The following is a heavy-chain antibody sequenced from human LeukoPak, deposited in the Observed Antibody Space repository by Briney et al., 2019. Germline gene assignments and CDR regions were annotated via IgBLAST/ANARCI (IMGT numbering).Heavy chain of an antibody. V-gene: IGHV3-15*04. CDR1: GLTVTNAL. CDR2: IASKTDGGTT. Sequence: GGSLRLSCAASGLTVTNALMNWVRQAPGKGLEWVGRIASKTDGGTTAYAAPVKGRFTISRDDSKNTLFLQMNSLKTEDTAVYYCTTGIRGDCGQGTLVTVSS. J-gene: IGHJ4*02. CDR3: TTGIRGD.